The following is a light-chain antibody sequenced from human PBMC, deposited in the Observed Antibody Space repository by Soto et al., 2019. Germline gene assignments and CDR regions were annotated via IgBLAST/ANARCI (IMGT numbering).Light chain of an antibody. CDR3: QHYNSYSEA. Sequence: DIQITQSPSTLSGSVGDRVTITCRASQTISSWLAWYPQKPGKAPKLLIYKASTLKSGVPSRFSGSGSGTECTLTISSLQPDDFETDYCQHYNSYSEAFGQGTKVDIK. CDR2: KAS. J-gene: IGKJ1*01. CDR1: QTISSW. V-gene: IGKV1-5*03.